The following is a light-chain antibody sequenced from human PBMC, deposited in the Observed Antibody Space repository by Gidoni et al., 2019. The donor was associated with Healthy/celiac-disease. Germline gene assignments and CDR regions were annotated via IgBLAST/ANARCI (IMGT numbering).Light chain of an antibody. CDR3: QQYNNWPQWT. CDR1: QSVSSN. J-gene: IGKJ1*01. Sequence: EIVMTQSPATLSVSPGERATLSRRASQSVSSNLAWYQQKPGQAPRLLIYGASTRATGIPARFSGSGSGTKFTITISSRQSEDFAVYYCQQYNNWPQWTFGQGTKVEIK. V-gene: IGKV3-15*01. CDR2: GAS.